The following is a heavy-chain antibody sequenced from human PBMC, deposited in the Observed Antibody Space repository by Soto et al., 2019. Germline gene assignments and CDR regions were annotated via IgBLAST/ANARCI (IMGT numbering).Heavy chain of an antibody. Sequence: PGGSLRLSCAASGFTFSDYYMSWIRQAPGKGLEWVSYVSSSGSTIYYADSVKGRFTISRDNAKNSLYLQMNSLRAGDTAVYYCARDMSGYCSGGSCYSGWFDPWGQGTLVTVSS. V-gene: IGHV3-11*01. J-gene: IGHJ5*02. CDR1: GFTFSDYY. CDR3: ARDMSGYCSGGSCYSGWFDP. D-gene: IGHD2-15*01. CDR2: VSSSGSTI.